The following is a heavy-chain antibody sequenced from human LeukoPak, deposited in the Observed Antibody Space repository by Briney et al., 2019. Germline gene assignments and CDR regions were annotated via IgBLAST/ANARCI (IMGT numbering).Heavy chain of an antibody. D-gene: IGHD6-25*01. CDR3: TRLSYSSGYRDY. Sequence: GGSLRLSCAASGFTFSGSALHWVRQASGKGLEWVGRIRSKANSYATAYAASVKGRFTISRDDSKNTAYLQMNSLKTEDTAVYYCTRLSYSSGYRDYWGQGTLVTVSS. CDR1: GFTFSGSA. CDR2: IRSKANSYAT. V-gene: IGHV3-73*01. J-gene: IGHJ4*02.